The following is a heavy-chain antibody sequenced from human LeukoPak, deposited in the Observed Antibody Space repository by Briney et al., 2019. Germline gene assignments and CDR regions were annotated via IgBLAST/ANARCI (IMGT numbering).Heavy chain of an antibody. Sequence: TGGSLRLSGAASGFTFDDYAMHWVRQAPGKGLEWVSGISWNSGSIGYADSVKGRFTISRDNAKNSLYLQMNSLRAEDTALYYCAKAYYDSTFFPRFDYWGQGTLVTVSS. D-gene: IGHD3-22*01. J-gene: IGHJ4*02. CDR3: AKAYYDSTFFPRFDY. CDR1: GFTFDDYA. V-gene: IGHV3-9*01. CDR2: ISWNSGSI.